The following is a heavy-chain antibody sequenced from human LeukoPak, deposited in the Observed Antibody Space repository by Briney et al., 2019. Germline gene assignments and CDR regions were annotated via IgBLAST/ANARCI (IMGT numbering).Heavy chain of an antibody. CDR3: ARQGSSWYNAFDI. J-gene: IGHJ3*02. CDR2: IYYSGST. D-gene: IGHD6-13*01. Sequence: ESLRLSCAASGFSFSDFYISWIRQTPGKGLEWIGSIYYSGSTYYNPSLKSRVTISVDTSKNQFSLKLSSVTAADTAVYYCARQGSSWYNAFDIWGQGTMVTVSS. CDR1: GFSFSDFY. V-gene: IGHV4-39*01.